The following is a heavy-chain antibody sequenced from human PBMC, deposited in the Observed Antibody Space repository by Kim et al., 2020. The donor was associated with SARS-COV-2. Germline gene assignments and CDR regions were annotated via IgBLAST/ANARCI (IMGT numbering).Heavy chain of an antibody. V-gene: IGHV1-8*01. CDR1: GYTFTSYD. D-gene: IGHD1-1*01. Sequence: ASVKVSCKASGYTFTSYDLNWVRQATGQGLEWTGWMNPNIGNAGYAQKFQGRVTMTMDPSITTAYMELSSLRSEDTAVSYCSRGVRTLSHYDYCGQGTL. J-gene: IGHJ4*02. CDR2: MNPNIGNA. CDR3: SRGVRTLSHYDY.